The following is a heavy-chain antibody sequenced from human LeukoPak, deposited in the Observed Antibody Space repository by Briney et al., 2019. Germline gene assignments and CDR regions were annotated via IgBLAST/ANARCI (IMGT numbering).Heavy chain of an antibody. CDR1: GGTFSSYA. CDR3: ARVWYSSRQDWYFDL. V-gene: IGHV1-69*05. CDR2: IIPTFGTA. Sequence: SVKVSCKASGGTFSSYAISWVRQAPGQGLEWMGGIIPTFGTANYAQKFQGRVTITTDESTSTAYMELSSLRSEDTAVYYCARVWYSSRQDWYFDLWGRGTLVTVSS. J-gene: IGHJ2*01. D-gene: IGHD6-13*01.